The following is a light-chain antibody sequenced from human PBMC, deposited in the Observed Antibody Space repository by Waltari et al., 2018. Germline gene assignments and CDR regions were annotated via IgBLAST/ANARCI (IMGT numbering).Light chain of an antibody. CDR1: ARDVGGYNY. V-gene: IGLV2-14*01. CDR3: SSYSTSSTLV. J-gene: IGLJ3*02. Sequence: QSALTQPASVSGSPGQSITISCTGTARDVGGYNYVSWYRQHPGKAPKLMIYEVTNRPSGVSNRFSGSKSGNTASLTISGLQAEDEADYYCSSYSTSSTLVFGGGTRVTVL. CDR2: EVT.